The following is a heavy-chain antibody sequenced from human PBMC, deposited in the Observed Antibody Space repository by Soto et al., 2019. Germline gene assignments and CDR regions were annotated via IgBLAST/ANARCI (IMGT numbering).Heavy chain of an antibody. Sequence: QLQLQESGSGLVKPSQTLSLTCAVSGGSISSGGYSWSWIRQPPGKGLEWIGYVYDSENTYYNPSLKSRVTISVDRSKNQFSLKLSSVTAADTAVYYCAVGALIFHPWGQGTLVTVSS. CDR2: VYDSENT. CDR3: AVGALIFHP. D-gene: IGHD1-26*01. J-gene: IGHJ5*02. V-gene: IGHV4-30-2*01. CDR1: GGSISSGGYS.